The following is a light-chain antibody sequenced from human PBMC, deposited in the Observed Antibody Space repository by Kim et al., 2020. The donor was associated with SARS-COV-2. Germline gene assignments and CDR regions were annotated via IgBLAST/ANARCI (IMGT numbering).Light chain of an antibody. V-gene: IGLV3-25*03. CDR2: KDS. J-gene: IGLJ3*02. Sequence: SYELTQPPSVSVSPGQTARITCSGDALPKQYAYWYQQKPGQAPVLVIYKDSERPSGIPERFSGSISGTTVTLTICGVQAEAAADYYCPSADSSGTYPVFG. CDR3: PSADSSGTYPV. CDR1: ALPKQY.